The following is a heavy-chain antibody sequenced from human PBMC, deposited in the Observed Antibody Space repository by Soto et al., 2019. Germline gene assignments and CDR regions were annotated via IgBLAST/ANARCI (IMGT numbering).Heavy chain of an antibody. CDR3: ARHMSGSYPIYCYYGMDV. CDR1: GYTFTSYG. D-gene: IGHD1-26*01. J-gene: IGHJ6*02. V-gene: IGHV1-18*01. CDR2: ISAYNGNT. Sequence: QVQLVQSGAEVKKPGASVKVSCKASGYTFTSYGISWVRQAPGQGLEWMGWISAYNGNTNYAQKLQGRVTMTTDTSTSTAYMKLRSLRTDDTAVYYCARHMSGSYPIYCYYGMDVWGQGTTVTVSS.